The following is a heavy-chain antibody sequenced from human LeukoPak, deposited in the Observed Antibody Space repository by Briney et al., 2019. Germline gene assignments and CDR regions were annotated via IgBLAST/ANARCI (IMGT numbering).Heavy chain of an antibody. J-gene: IGHJ6*02. CDR2: IIPIFGTA. CDR3: ARDEVGALKDYYYGMDV. D-gene: IGHD1-26*01. V-gene: IGHV1-69*13. CDR1: GGTFSSYA. Sequence: ASVKVSCKASGGTFSSYAISWVRQAPGQGLEWMGGIIPIFGTATYAQKFQGRVTITADESTSTAYMELSSLRSEDTAVYYCARDEVGALKDYYYGMDVWGQGTAVTVSS.